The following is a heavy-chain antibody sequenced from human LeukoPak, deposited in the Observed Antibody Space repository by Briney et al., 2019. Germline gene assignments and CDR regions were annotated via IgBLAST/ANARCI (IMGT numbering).Heavy chain of an antibody. CDR3: ARAAKRHSSGWYSFDY. V-gene: IGHV4-34*01. J-gene: IGHJ4*02. Sequence: SETLSLTCAVYGGSFSGYYWSWIRQPPGKGLEWIGEINHSGSTNYNPSLKSRVTISVDTSKNQFSLKLNSVTAADTAVYYCARAAKRHSSGWYSFDYWGQGTLVTVSS. D-gene: IGHD6-19*01. CDR1: GGSFSGYY. CDR2: INHSGST.